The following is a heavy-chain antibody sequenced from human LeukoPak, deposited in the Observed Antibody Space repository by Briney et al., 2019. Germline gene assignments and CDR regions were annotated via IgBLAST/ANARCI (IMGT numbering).Heavy chain of an antibody. CDR2: IRYDGSNK. CDR1: GFTFSSYG. CDR3: ARVGALSSSWLLY. V-gene: IGHV3-30*02. Sequence: GGSLRLSCAASGFTFSSYGMHWVRQAPGKGLEWVAFIRYDGSNKYYADSVKGRFTISRDNSKNTLYLQMNSLRAEDTAVYYCARVGALSSSWLLYWGQGTLVTVSS. D-gene: IGHD6-13*01. J-gene: IGHJ4*02.